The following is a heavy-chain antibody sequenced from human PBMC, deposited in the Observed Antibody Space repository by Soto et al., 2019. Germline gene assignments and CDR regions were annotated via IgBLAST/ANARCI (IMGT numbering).Heavy chain of an antibody. D-gene: IGHD5-18*01. CDR3: TRAIRLSGDAFDI. J-gene: IGHJ3*02. V-gene: IGHV3-49*03. CDR1: GFTLSDYP. Sequence: GGSLRLSCIASGFTLSDYPMSWFRQAPGKGLEWVASIRTATYGETTEYAASVRGRFTIARDDSESIASLQMNSLKTEDTAVYYCTRAIRLSGDAFDIWGQGTMVTVSS. CDR2: IRTATYGETT.